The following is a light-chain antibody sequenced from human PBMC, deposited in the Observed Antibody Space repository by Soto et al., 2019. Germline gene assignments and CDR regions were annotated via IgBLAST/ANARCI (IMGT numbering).Light chain of an antibody. J-gene: IGLJ1*01. CDR1: SSDVGGYNY. CDR2: DVS. V-gene: IGLV2-14*01. Sequence: QSALTQPASVSGSPGQSITISCTGTSSDVGGYNYVSWYQQHPGKAPKLMIYDVSNRPSGVSNRFSGSTSGNTASLTTSGLQAEDEADYYCSSYTSSSTLVFGTGTKLTVL. CDR3: SSYTSSSTLV.